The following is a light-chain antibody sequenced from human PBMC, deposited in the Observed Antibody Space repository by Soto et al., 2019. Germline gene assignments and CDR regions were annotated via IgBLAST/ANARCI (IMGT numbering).Light chain of an antibody. V-gene: IGKV3-20*01. Sequence: EILLTQSPGTLSLSPGERATLSCRASQSVSSSYLAWYQQKPGQAPRLLIYGASSRATGIPARFSGSGSETEFTLTISGLQSEDSGVYYCLQHYSWPWTFGQGTKVDIK. CDR2: GAS. J-gene: IGKJ1*01. CDR1: QSVSSSY. CDR3: LQHYSWPWT.